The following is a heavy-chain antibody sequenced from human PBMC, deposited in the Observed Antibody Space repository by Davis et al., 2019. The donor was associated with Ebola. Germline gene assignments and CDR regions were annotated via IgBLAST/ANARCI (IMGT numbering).Heavy chain of an antibody. CDR3: ARDRGSSWLHWFDP. CDR1: RYTFTSYD. V-gene: IGHV1-8*01. D-gene: IGHD6-13*01. J-gene: IGHJ5*02. CDR2: MNPNSGNT. Sequence: AASVKVSCKASRYTFTSYDINWVRQATGQGLEWMGWMNPNSGNTGYAQKFQGRVTMTRNTSISTAYMELSSLRSEDTAVYYCARDRGSSWLHWFDPWGQGTLVTVSS.